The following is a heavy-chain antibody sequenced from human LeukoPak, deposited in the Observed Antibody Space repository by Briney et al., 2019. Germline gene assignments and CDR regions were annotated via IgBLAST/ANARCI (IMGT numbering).Heavy chain of an antibody. CDR3: ARTFLSGDGYKVGYFDY. CDR2: IYSGGST. D-gene: IGHD5-24*01. V-gene: IGHV3-66*01. CDR1: GFIVSSHY. Sequence: GGSLRLSCAASGFIVSSHYMSWVRQAPGKGLEWVSVIYSGGSTDYADSVKGRFTISRDISKNTVHLQMNSLRAEDTAVYYCARTFLSGDGYKVGYFDYWGQGTLVTVSS. J-gene: IGHJ4*02.